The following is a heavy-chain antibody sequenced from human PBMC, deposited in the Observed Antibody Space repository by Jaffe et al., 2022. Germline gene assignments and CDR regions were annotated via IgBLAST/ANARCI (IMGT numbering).Heavy chain of an antibody. J-gene: IGHJ4*02. CDR2: TRSHLYGGTS. CDR1: GFTFGDYG. Sequence: EVQLVESGGDLVQPGGSLRLSCRTSGFTFGDYGLTWVRQAPGTGLEWVGFTRSHLYGGTSEYAASVEGRFTVSRDDSRGIAYLQMNSLKTEDRGVYYCGRGRTYGGVKYWFDYWGQGTLVTVSS. V-gene: IGHV3-49*04. CDR3: GRGRTYGGVKYWFDY. D-gene: IGHD3-16*01.